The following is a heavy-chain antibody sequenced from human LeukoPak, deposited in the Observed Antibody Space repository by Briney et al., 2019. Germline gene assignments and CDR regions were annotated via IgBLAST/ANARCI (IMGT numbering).Heavy chain of an antibody. CDR3: ARVSMGVAYYDFWSGYYQHYFDY. D-gene: IGHD3-3*01. V-gene: IGHV4-59*01. CDR2: IYYSGST. J-gene: IGHJ4*02. Sequence: PSETLSLTCTVSGGSISSYHWSWIRQPPGKGLEWIGYIYYSGSTNYNPSLKSRVTISVDTSKNQFSLKLSSVTAADTAVYYCARVSMGVAYYDFWSGYYQHYFDYWGQGTLVTVSS. CDR1: GGSISSYH.